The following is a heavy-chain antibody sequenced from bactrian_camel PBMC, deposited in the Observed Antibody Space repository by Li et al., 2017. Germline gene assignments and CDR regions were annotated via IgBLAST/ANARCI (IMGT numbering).Heavy chain of an antibody. Sequence: VQLVESGGGSVQSGGSLRLSCVASICGDGMCCMAWFRQAPGKQREGVAALDHRDGSPSYADFVKGRFTISRDNAKNTLYLQMNSPKTEDTAVYYCSAWSECDSGPNYHWGRGTQVTVS. J-gene: IGHJ4*01. CDR2: LDHRDGSP. CDR3: SAWSECDSGPNYH. V-gene: IGHV3S26*01. D-gene: IGHD3*01. CDR1: ICGDGMCC.